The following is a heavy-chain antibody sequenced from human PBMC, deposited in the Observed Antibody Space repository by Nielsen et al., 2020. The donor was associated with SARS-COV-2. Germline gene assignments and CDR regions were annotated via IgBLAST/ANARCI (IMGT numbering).Heavy chain of an antibody. CDR3: ARGSTVVPFDY. D-gene: IGHD4-23*01. V-gene: IGHV4-59*01. CDR2: IYYSGST. Sequence: SETLSLTCTVSGGSISSYYWSWIRQPPGKGLEWIGYIYYSGSTNYNPSLKSRVTISVDTSKDQFSLKLSSVTAADTAVYYCARGSTVVPFDYWGQGTLVTVSS. J-gene: IGHJ4*02. CDR1: GGSISSYY.